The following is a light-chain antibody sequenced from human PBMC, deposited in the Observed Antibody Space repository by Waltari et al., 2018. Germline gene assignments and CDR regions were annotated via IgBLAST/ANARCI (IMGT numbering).Light chain of an antibody. J-gene: IGLJ3*02. CDR1: SSDVGGSNY. Sequence: QSALTQPASVSGSPGQSITISCTGTSSDVGGSNYVSWYPQHQGKAPNVMIYEVTKRPSGVSRRFSGSKSDNTAALTIPGRQAEDEADYFCTSFTSSNTWVFGGGTKLTVL. V-gene: IGLV2-14*01. CDR2: EVT. CDR3: TSFTSSNTWV.